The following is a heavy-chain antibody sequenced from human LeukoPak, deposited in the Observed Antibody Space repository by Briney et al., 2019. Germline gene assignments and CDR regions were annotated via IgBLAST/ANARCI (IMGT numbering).Heavy chain of an antibody. J-gene: IGHJ5*02. Sequence: GSLRLSCAASGFTFSSYSMNWVRRAPGKGLEWIGSIYYNGNTYYNPSLKSRVTISADTSTNHFSLKLTSVTAADTAVYYCGRHVQAPSFDPWGQGTLVTVSS. CDR3: GRHVQAPSFDP. CDR1: GFTFSSYSMN. D-gene: IGHD1-1*01. CDR2: IYYNGNT. V-gene: IGHV4-39*01.